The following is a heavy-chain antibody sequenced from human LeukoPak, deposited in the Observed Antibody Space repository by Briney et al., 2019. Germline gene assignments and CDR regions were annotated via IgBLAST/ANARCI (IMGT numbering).Heavy chain of an antibody. J-gene: IGHJ4*02. V-gene: IGHV3-53*01. CDR1: GFTVSSNS. CDR3: TRRAGEYSHPYDY. Sequence: GGSLRLSCTVSGFTVSSNSMSWVRQAPGKGLEWVSFIYSGGNTHYSDSVKGRFTISRDNSKNTLYLQMNSLRAEDTAVYYCTRRAGEYSHPYDYWGQGTLVTVSS. CDR2: IYSGGNT. D-gene: IGHD4-17*01.